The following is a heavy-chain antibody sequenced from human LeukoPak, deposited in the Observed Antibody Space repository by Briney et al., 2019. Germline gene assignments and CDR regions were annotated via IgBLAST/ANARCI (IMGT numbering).Heavy chain of an antibody. CDR2: IWYDGSNK. Sequence: PGGSLRLSCAASGFTFSSYAMSWVRQAPGKGLEWVAVIWYDGSNKYYADSVKGRFTISRDNSKNTLYLQMNSLRAEDTAVYYCARDQHYYDSSGYAHYWGQGTLVTVSS. CDR1: GFTFSSYA. D-gene: IGHD3-22*01. J-gene: IGHJ4*02. V-gene: IGHV3-33*08. CDR3: ARDQHYYDSSGYAHY.